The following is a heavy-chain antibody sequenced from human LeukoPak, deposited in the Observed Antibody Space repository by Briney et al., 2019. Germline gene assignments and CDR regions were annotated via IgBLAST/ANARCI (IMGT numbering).Heavy chain of an antibody. CDR2: INTDTGNP. V-gene: IGHV7-4-1*02. CDR1: GYTFTSYA. J-gene: IGHJ4*02. CDR3: ARVVGNTAMAYFDY. D-gene: IGHD5-18*01. Sequence: ASVKVSCKASGYTFTSYAMDWVRQAPGQGLEWMGWINTDTGNPTYAQGFTGRFVFSLDTSVSTAYLQISSLKAKDTAVYYCARVVGNTAMAYFDYWGQGTLVTVSS.